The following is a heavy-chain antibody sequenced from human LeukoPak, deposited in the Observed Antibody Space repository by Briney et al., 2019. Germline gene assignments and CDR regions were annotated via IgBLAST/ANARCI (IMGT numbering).Heavy chain of an antibody. CDR3: AKPLSSSGYYTDY. V-gene: IGHV3-23*01. CDR2: ISGSGGST. CDR1: GCTFSSYA. J-gene: IGHJ4*02. D-gene: IGHD3-22*01. Sequence: LTGGSLRLSCAASGCTFSSYAMSWVRQAPGKGLEWVSAISGSGGSTYYADSVKGRFTISRDNSKNTLYLQMNSLRAEDTAVYYCAKPLSSSGYYTDYWGQGTLVTVSS.